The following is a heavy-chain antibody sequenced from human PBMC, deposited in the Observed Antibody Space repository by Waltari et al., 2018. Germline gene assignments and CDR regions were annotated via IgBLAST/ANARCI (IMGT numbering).Heavy chain of an antibody. CDR3: ARASDGSYPFDT. V-gene: IGHV4-31*03. CDR1: GGSVNSGGYS. D-gene: IGHD1-26*01. CDR2: IYYSGNT. J-gene: IGHJ4*02. Sequence: QVQLQESGPTLVKSSQTLSLTCSVSGGSVNSGGYSWSWVRQRPGRGLEWIGHIYYSGNTIYNPSLESRLTISVDTSKNEFSLRLSSLTAADTAVYYCARASDGSYPFDTWGQGTLVTVSS.